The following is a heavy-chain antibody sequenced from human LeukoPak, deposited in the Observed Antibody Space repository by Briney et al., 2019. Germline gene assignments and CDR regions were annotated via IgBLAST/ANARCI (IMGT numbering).Heavy chain of an antibody. CDR2: TYYRSKWYN. V-gene: IGHV6-1*01. Sequence: SQTLSLTCAIPGDSVSSNSAAWNWIRQSPSRGLEWLVRTYYRSKWYNDYAVSVKSRISINPDTSKSQFSLQLNSVTPEDTAVYYCARDEYGDYHGMDVWGQGTTVTVSS. D-gene: IGHD4-17*01. CDR3: ARDEYGDYHGMDV. J-gene: IGHJ6*02. CDR1: GDSVSSNSAA.